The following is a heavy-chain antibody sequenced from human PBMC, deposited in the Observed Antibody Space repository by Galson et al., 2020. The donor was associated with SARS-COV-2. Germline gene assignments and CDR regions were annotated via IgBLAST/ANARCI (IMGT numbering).Heavy chain of an antibody. CDR2: TYYRSKWST. J-gene: IGHJ3*02. CDR3: AGRVAGADSRDI. D-gene: IGHD6-13*01. V-gene: IGHV6-1*01. Sequence: SQTLSLTCAISGASVSSNSAAWNWIRQSPSRGLEWLGRTYYRSKWSTDYAVSVKSRITINPDTSKNQFSLQLNSVTPEDTAMYYCAGRVAGADSRDIWGQGTMVIVSS. CDR1: GASVSSNSAA.